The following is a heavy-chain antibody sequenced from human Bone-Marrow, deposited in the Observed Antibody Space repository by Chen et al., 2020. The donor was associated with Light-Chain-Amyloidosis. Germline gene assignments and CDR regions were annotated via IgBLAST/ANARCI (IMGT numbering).Heavy chain of an antibody. V-gene: IGHV4-31*03. CDR2: IYYTGST. D-gene: IGHD4-17*01. Sequence: QVQLQESGPGLVKPSQTLSLTCSVSGGSISSGGYYWSWIRQHPGKGLEWIGYIYYTGSTYYKPSLRGRVTMSVDTSKNQFSLRVNSVTAADTAIYYCARLDYGGSTRYYYVMDVWGQGTTVTVSS. CDR3: ARLDYGGSTRYYYVMDV. J-gene: IGHJ6*02. CDR1: GGSISSGGYY.